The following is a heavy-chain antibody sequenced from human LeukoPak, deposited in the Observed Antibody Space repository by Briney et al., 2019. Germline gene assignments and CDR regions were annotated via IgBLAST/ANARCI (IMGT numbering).Heavy chain of an antibody. CDR2: ISSSSNYI. CDR1: EFTFSSYS. D-gene: IGHD2-8*01. J-gene: IGHJ4*02. CDR3: ARDPRIYCTNGICRDDYFDN. V-gene: IGHV3-21*01. Sequence: GGSLRLSCAASEFTFSSYSMNWVRQAPGKGLEWVSSISSSSNYIYYADSLKGRFTISRDNAKDSLFLQMNSLRAEDTAIYYCARDPRIYCTNGICRDDYFDNWGQGTLVTVSS.